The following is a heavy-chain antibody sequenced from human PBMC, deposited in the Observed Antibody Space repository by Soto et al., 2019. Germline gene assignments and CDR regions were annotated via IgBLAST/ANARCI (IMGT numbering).Heavy chain of an antibody. CDR2: ISYDGSNK. CDR3: ARVYYDSSGDLRPSYYYGMDG. D-gene: IGHD3-22*01. J-gene: IGHJ6*01. Sequence: GGSLRLSCAASGFTFSSYAMHWVRQAPGKGLEWVAVISYDGSNKYYADSVKGRFTISRDNSKNTLYLQMNSLRAEDTAVYYCARVYYDSSGDLRPSYYYGMDGWGQGTTVTVSS. V-gene: IGHV3-30-3*01. CDR1: GFTFSSYA.